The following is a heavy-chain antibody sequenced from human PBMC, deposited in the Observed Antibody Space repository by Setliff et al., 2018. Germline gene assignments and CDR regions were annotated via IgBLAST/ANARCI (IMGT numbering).Heavy chain of an antibody. J-gene: IGHJ3*02. D-gene: IGHD3-10*01. CDR1: GYTFSNYG. Sequence: ASVKVSCKASGYTFSNYGISWVRQAPGQGLEWMGWISAYNGYIIYAQKLQGRVTITRDMSTSTAYMELSSLRSEDTAVYYCAARRGKQGAFDIWGQGTMVTVSS. V-gene: IGHV1-18*01. CDR3: AARRGKQGAFDI. CDR2: ISAYNGYI.